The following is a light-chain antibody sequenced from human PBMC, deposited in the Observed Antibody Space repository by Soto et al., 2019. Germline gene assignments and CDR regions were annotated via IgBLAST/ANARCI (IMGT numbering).Light chain of an antibody. Sequence: DIQMTQSPSSLSASVGDTVTITCRASQSISRYLNWYQQKPGKAPNLLIYGATSLQSGVPSRFSGSGSATEFILTISSLQPDDFATYHCQHYGGVWTFGQGTKVDIK. CDR1: QSISRY. V-gene: IGKV1-39*01. J-gene: IGKJ1*01. CDR2: GAT. CDR3: QHYGGVWT.